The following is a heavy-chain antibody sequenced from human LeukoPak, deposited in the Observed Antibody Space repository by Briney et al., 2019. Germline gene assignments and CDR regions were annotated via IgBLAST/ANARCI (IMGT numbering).Heavy chain of an antibody. CDR1: GYTFTSSA. CDR3: ARLSKAYNWDEYYYYYFLNG. V-gene: IGHV1-8*01. CDR2: MNPNSGNT. J-gene: IGHJ6*03. Sequence: ASVKVSCKASGYTFTSSAINWVRQATGQGLEWMGWMNPNSGNTGYAQKFQGRVTMTRDISTSTAYMELTNLRSEDTATYYCARLSKAYNWDEYYYYYFLNGWGKGTTVIVSS. D-gene: IGHD1-1*01.